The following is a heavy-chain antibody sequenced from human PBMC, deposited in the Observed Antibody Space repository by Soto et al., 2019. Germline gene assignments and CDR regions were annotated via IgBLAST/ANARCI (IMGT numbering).Heavy chain of an antibody. CDR3: ARHSLALRKNNWFDP. V-gene: IGHV4-39*01. CDR1: GDSIISSDFY. J-gene: IGHJ5*02. CDR2: IFYLGSS. D-gene: IGHD3-3*02. Sequence: SETLSLTCTVSGDSIISSDFYWGWVRQPPGKGLEWIGSIFYLGSSYYNPSLKGRVTMSVDTSKNQFSLRLRSVTAADTALYFCARHSLALRKNNWFDPWGQGIMVTVSS.